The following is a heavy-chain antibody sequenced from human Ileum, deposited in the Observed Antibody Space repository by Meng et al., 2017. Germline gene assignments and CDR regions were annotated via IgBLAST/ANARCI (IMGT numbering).Heavy chain of an antibody. CDR1: EYSFSTYY. J-gene: IGHJ4*02. Sequence: ASVKVSCKSSEYSFSTYYLHWMRQAPGQGLEWLGVSNHGGGSTNYAQKFQGRVTMTRDTSANTVYMELGSLKSEDTAVYYCVREFRGGYFDYWGQGTLVTVSS. D-gene: IGHD3-16*01. CDR2: SNHGGGST. CDR3: VREFRGGYFDY. V-gene: IGHV1-46*01.